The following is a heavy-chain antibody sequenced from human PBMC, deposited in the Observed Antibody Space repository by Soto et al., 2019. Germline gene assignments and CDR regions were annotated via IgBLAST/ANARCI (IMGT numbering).Heavy chain of an antibody. CDR3: ARRVATKPLYYFYY. V-gene: IGHV4-59*01. Sequence: SETLSLTCTVSGGSISSYYWSWIRQPPGKGLEWIGYVYYTGSTNFNPSLNSRVTISVDTSKNQFSLKVNSVTAADTAVYYCARRVATKPLYYFYYWGQGTLVTVSS. D-gene: IGHD1-1*01. J-gene: IGHJ4*02. CDR2: VYYTGST. CDR1: GGSISSYY.